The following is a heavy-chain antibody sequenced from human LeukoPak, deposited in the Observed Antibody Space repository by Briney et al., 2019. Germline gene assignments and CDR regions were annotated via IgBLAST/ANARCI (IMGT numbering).Heavy chain of an antibody. CDR2: IYSGGST. Sequence: GSLRLSCAASGFTVNSNYMSWVRQAPGKGLEWVSVIYSGGSTYYADSVKGRFTISRYNSKNTLYLQMNSLRAEDTAVYYCARGTGYYDFWSGYTAYYFDYWGQGTLVTVSS. CDR1: GFTVNSNY. J-gene: IGHJ4*02. D-gene: IGHD3-3*01. V-gene: IGHV3-53*01. CDR3: ARGTGYYDFWSGYTAYYFDY.